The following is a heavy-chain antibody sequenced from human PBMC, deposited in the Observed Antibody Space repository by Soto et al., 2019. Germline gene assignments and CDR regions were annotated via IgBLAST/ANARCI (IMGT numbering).Heavy chain of an antibody. CDR1: GVSISGYY. Sequence: QVQLQESGPGLVKPSETLSLTCTVSGVSISGYYWTWIRQPPGKGLEWVGSLVYGGTTDYNPALKSRLTMSLDTSKTHFSLKLRSVTAAATAVYYCARHRGPAPVYWGQGTLVTASS. D-gene: IGHD3-10*01. J-gene: IGHJ4*02. CDR2: LVYGGTT. V-gene: IGHV4-39*01. CDR3: ARHRGPAPVY.